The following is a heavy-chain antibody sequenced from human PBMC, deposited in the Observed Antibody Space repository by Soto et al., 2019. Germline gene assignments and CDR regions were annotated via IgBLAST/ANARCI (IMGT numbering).Heavy chain of an antibody. CDR1: GYSFTNYY. V-gene: IGHV1-46*01. CDR3: ARVGYSSSSGSSGMDV. Sequence: QVQLVQSGAEVKKPGASVKVSCKASGYSFTNYYIHWVRQAPGQGLEWMGIINPSGGSTSYAQKSQGRVTMTRDTSTSTVYMELSSLRFEDTAVYYCARVGYSSSSGSSGMDVWGQGTTVTVSS. J-gene: IGHJ6*02. D-gene: IGHD6-6*01. CDR2: INPSGGST.